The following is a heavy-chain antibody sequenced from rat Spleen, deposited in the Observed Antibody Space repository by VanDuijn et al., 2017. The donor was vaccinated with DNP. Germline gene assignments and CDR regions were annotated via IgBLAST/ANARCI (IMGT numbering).Heavy chain of an antibody. CDR3: TKDSNYVPFDF. Sequence: EVQLVESGGGLVQPGRSLKLSCAASGFTFSDYNMAWVRQAPKKGLEWVATISDDGNSTYYRDSGKGRLTISRDNAKSILYLQMDSLRSEDTATYYCTKDSNYVPFDFWGLGVMVTVSS. CDR2: ISDDGNST. D-gene: IGHD1-8*01. J-gene: IGHJ2*01. CDR1: GFTFSDYN. V-gene: IGHV5-7*01.